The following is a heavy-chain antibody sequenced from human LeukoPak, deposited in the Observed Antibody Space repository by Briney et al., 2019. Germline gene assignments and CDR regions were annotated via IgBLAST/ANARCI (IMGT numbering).Heavy chain of an antibody. CDR2: INHSGST. CDR3: ARGRSSGWYYYGMDV. Sequence: SETLSLTCAVDGGSFSGYYWRGLRQPRGKGLGWRGEINHSGSTNYNPYLKSRVTISVEKSKNQFSLKLSSVTAADTAVYYFARGRSSGWYYYGMDVWGHGTTVTVSS. CDR1: GGSFSGYY. D-gene: IGHD6-19*01. V-gene: IGHV4-34*01. J-gene: IGHJ6*02.